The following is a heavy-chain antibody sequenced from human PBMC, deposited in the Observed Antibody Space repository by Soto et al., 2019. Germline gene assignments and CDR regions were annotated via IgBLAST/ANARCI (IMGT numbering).Heavy chain of an antibody. CDR1: GFNFSDYV. V-gene: IGHV3-30-3*01. CDR2: ISFDGSNE. Sequence: GGSLRLSCAASGFNFSDYVVHWVRQAPGRGLEWMAFISFDGSNEYYADFVKGRFTISRDNSRNMVYLQVNSLRRDDTAVYFCAREGYYDIRGYPYGIDVWGQGTTVTVSS. D-gene: IGHD3-22*01. J-gene: IGHJ6*02. CDR3: AREGYYDIRGYPYGIDV.